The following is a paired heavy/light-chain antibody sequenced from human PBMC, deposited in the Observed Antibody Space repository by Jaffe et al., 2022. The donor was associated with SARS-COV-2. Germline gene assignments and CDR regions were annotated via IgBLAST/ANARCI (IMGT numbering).Heavy chain of an antibody. CDR1: GGSISSYY. Sequence: QVQLQESGPGLVKPSETLSLTCTVSGGSISSYYWNWIRQPPGKGLEWIGYIYYSGTTNYNPSLKSRVTISLDTSKNQFSLKLNSVTAADTAVYYCAIGEYYFGYWGQGSLVTVSS. V-gene: IGHV4-59*01. J-gene: IGHJ4*02. CDR3: AIGEYYFGY. CDR2: IYYSGTT.
Light chain of an antibody. CDR2: WAS. CDR3: QQYYNTPIT. V-gene: IGKV4-1*01. Sequence: DIVMTQSPDSLAVSLGERATINCKSSQSVLYSSNNKNYLAWYQQKPGQPPKLLIYWASARESGVPDRFSGSGSGTDFTLTISSLQAEDVAVYYCQQYYNTPITFGQGTRLEIK. CDR1: QSVLYSSNNKNY. J-gene: IGKJ5*01.